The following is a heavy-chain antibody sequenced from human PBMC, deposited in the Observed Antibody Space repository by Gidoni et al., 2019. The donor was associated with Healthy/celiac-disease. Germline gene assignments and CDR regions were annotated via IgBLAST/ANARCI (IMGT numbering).Heavy chain of an antibody. D-gene: IGHD1-7*01. Sequence: QLQLQESGSGLVKPSQTLSLTCAVPGGSISSGGYSWSWIRQPPGKGLEWIGYIYHSGSTSYNPSLKSRVTISVDRSKNQFSLKLSSVTAADTAVYYCASWNFGAFDIWGQGTMVTVSS. J-gene: IGHJ3*02. CDR2: IYHSGST. CDR3: ASWNFGAFDI. CDR1: GGSISSGGYS. V-gene: IGHV4-30-2*01.